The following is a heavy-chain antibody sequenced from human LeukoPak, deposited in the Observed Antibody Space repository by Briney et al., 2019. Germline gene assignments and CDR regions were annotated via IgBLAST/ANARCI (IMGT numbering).Heavy chain of an antibody. J-gene: IGHJ4*02. CDR1: GFTFSSYG. CDR3: AKDLYDIVVVPAALNFDY. Sequence: AGGSLRLSRAASGFTFSSYGMHWVRQAPGKGLEWVAVISYDGSNKYYADSVKGRFTISRDNSKNTLYLQMNSLRAEDTAVYYCAKDLYDIVVVPAALNFDYWGQGTLVTVSS. CDR2: ISYDGSNK. V-gene: IGHV3-30*18. D-gene: IGHD2-2*01.